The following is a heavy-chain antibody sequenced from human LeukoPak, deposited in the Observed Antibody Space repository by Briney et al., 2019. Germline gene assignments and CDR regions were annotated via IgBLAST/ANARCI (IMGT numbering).Heavy chain of an antibody. V-gene: IGHV3-23*01. J-gene: IGHJ4*02. D-gene: IGHD6-19*01. CDR1: GFTFSTFA. Sequence: GGSLRLSCAASGFTFSTFAMSWVRQAPGKGLEWVSTISGSGDSTYYANSVKGRFTISRDNSKSTLYLQMNRLRAEDTAVYYCAKIVGIAVAGYCFDYWGQGTRVTVSS. CDR2: ISGSGDST. CDR3: AKIVGIAVAGYCFDY.